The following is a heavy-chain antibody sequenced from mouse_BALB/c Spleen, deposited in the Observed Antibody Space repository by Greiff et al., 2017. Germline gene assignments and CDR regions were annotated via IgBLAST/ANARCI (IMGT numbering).Heavy chain of an antibody. V-gene: IGHV3-2*02. Sequence: VQLKESGPGLVKPSQSLSLTCTVTGYSITSDYAWNWIRQFPGNKLEWMGYISYSGSTSYNPSLKSRISITRDTSKNQFFLQLNSVTTEDTATYYCARSPITTWFAYWGQGTLVTVSA. CDR3: ARSPITTWFAY. CDR1: GYSITSDYA. J-gene: IGHJ3*01. CDR2: ISYSGST. D-gene: IGHD2-4*01.